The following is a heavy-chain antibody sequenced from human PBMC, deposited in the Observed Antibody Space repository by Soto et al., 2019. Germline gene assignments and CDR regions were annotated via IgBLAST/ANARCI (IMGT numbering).Heavy chain of an antibody. CDR3: ARGRDILTGYYRRGFDY. J-gene: IGHJ4*02. Sequence: SETLSLTCAVYGGSFSGYYWSWIRQPPGKGLEWIGEINHSGSTNYNPSLKSRVTISVDTSKNQFSLKLSSVTAADTAVYYCARGRDILTGYYRRGFDYWGQGTLVTAPQ. D-gene: IGHD3-9*01. V-gene: IGHV4-34*01. CDR1: GGSFSGYY. CDR2: INHSGST.